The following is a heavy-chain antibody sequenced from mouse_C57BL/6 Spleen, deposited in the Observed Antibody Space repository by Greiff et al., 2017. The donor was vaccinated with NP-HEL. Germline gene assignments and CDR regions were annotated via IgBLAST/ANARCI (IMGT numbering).Heavy chain of an antibody. D-gene: IGHD2-2*01. V-gene: IGHV1-26*01. CDR1: GYTFTDYY. CDR3: ARIYYGYVRGFAY. CDR2: INPNNGGT. Sequence: EVQLQQSGPELVKPGASVKISCKASGYTFTDYYMNWVKQSHGKSLEWIGDINPNNGGTSYNQKFKGKATLTVDKSSSTAYMELRSLTSEDSAVYYCARIYYGYVRGFAYWGQGTLVTVSA. J-gene: IGHJ3*01.